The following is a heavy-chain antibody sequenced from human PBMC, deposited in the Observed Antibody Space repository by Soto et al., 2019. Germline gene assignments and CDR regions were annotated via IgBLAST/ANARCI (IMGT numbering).Heavy chain of an antibody. CDR3: ASTRLRYHRTYYFDY. J-gene: IGHJ4*02. V-gene: IGHV4-30-4*01. CDR2: IYYSGST. D-gene: IGHD3-16*01. CDR1: GGSISSGDYS. Sequence: QVQLQESGPGLVKPSQTLSLTCTVSGGSISSGDYSWIWIRQPPGKRLEWIGYIYYSGSTYYNPSLKSRVTISVDTSKNQFSLKLSSVTAADTAVYYCASTRLRYHRTYYFDYWGQGTLVTVSS.